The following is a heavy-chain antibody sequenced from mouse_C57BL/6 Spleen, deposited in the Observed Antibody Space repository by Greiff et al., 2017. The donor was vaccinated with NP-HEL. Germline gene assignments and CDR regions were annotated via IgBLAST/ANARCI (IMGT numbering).Heavy chain of an antibody. J-gene: IGHJ1*03. V-gene: IGHV1-69*01. CDR1: GYTFTSYW. Sequence: VQLQQPGAELVMPGASVKLSCKASGYTFTSYWMHWVKQRPGQGLEWIGEIDPSDSYTNYNQKFKGKSTLTVDKSSSTAYMQLSSLTSEDSAVYYWARNYYGSRHWYFDVWGTGTTVTVSS. CDR3: ARNYYGSRHWYFDV. CDR2: IDPSDSYT. D-gene: IGHD1-1*01.